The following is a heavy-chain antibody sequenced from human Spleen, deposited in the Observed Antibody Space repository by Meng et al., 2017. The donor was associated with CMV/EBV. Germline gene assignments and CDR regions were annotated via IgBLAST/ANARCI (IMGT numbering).Heavy chain of an antibody. D-gene: IGHD3-3*01. V-gene: IGHV3-15*01. CDR1: GFTVRNSW. Sequence: GESLKISCAAFGFTVRNSWMSWVRQAPGEGLEWVGGIKSNPGGGTTDYAAPVKGRFTISRDDAKNTLYLQMNSLRTEDTAVYYCATPKRVQDLWSGYVNFDYWGRGTLVTVSS. CDR2: IKSNPGGGTT. J-gene: IGHJ4*02. CDR3: ATPKRVQDLWSGYVNFDY.